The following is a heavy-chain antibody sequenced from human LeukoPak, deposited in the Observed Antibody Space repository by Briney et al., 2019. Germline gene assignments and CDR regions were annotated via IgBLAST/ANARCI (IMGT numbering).Heavy chain of an antibody. D-gene: IGHD6-25*01. V-gene: IGHV3-15*01. J-gene: IGHJ4*02. CDR3: LAATY. CDR1: GFTFSTAW. Sequence: GGSLRLSCAVSGFTFSTAWMTWVRQAPGKGLEWLGRIKSETDGGTTHYAAPAKGRFTISGDDSIRTVYLQMNSLKTEDTAVYYCLAATYWGQGTLVTVSS. CDR2: IKSETDGGTT.